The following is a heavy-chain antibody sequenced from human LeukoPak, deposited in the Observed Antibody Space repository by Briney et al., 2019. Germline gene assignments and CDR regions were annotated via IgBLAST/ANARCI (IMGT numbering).Heavy chain of an antibody. V-gene: IGHV3-64D*06. CDR2: IRSNGGGT. CDR3: VRLGGNDSDY. J-gene: IGHJ4*02. D-gene: IGHD1-26*01. Sequence: GGSLRLSCSASGSTFSDYSMHWVRQAPGKGLEYVSAIRSNGGGTNYADSVKGRFTISRDNSKNTLYLQMSSLRVEDTAVYYFVRLGGNDSDYWGQGTLVTVSS. CDR1: GSTFSDYS.